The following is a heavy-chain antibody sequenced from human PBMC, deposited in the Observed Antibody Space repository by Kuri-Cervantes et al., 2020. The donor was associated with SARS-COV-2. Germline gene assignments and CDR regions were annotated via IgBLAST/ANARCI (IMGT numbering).Heavy chain of an antibody. CDR2: IVVGSGNT. J-gene: IGHJ6*02. V-gene: IGHV1-58*01. CDR3: AADYGGNTYYYYYGMDV. CDR1: GFTFTSSA. D-gene: IGHD4-23*01. Sequence: SVKVSCKASGFTFTSSAVQWVRQARGQRLEWIGWIVVGSGNTNCAQKFQERVTITRDMSTSTAYMELSSLRSEDTAVYYCAADYGGNTYYYYYGMDVWGQGTTVTVSS.